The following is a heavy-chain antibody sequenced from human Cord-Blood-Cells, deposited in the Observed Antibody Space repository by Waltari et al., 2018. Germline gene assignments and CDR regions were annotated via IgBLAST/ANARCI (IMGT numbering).Heavy chain of an antibody. D-gene: IGHD1-26*01. CDR1: GFHSSRHS. CDR3: ARYSGGSYAFDI. CDR2: ISYDGSNK. V-gene: IGHV3-30-3*01. Sequence: QVQLVASGGGVVQPGWSLRLYSAASGFHSSRHSLPWVRQAPGKGLEWVAVISYDGSNKYYADSVKGRFTISRDNSKNTLYLQMNSLRAEDTAVYYCARYSGGSYAFDIWGQGTMVTVSS. J-gene: IGHJ3*02.